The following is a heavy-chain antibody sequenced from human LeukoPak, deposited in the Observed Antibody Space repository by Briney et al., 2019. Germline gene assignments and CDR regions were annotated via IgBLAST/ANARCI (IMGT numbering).Heavy chain of an antibody. CDR2: INPSGGST. Sequence: ASVKVSCKASGYTFTSYYMHWMRQAPGQGLEWMGIINPSGGSTSYAQKFQGRVTMTRDTSTSTVYMELSSLRSEDTAVYYCARDKDYSESGLLGYYYYYMDVWGKGTTVTVSS. D-gene: IGHD4-11*01. J-gene: IGHJ6*03. V-gene: IGHV1-46*01. CDR3: ARDKDYSESGLLGYYYYYMDV. CDR1: GYTFTSYY.